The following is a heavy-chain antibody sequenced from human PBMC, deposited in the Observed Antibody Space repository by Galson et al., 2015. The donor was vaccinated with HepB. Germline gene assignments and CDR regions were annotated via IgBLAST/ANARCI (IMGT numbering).Heavy chain of an antibody. V-gene: IGHV3-21*04. J-gene: IGHJ3*02. D-gene: IGHD2-21*02. CDR3: AKFGGGSCDRDNCYGPFDI. CDR1: GFTFSSYS. CDR2: ISSSSSYI. Sequence: SLRLSCAASGFTFSSYSMNWVRQAPGKGLEWVSSISSSSSYIYYADSVKGRFSISRDNSKSTLYLQMNSLRVEDTALYYCAKFGGGSCDRDNCYGPFDIWGQGTMVTVSS.